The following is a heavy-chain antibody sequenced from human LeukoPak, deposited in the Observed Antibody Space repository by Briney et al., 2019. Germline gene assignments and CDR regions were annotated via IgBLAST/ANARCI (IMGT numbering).Heavy chain of an antibody. V-gene: IGHV3-74*01. CDR1: GFIFKNYW. J-gene: IGHJ4*02. CDR3: VRYNDVLSLDC. Sequence: GGPLRLSCGACGFIFKNYWVHWVRQAPGRGLEWVSRIKGDTSNTYYADSVKGRFTISRDNAKSTLYLQMEGLTMEDTAVYFCVRYNDVLSLDCWSQGTVVTVSS. CDR2: IKGDTSNT. D-gene: IGHD3-9*01.